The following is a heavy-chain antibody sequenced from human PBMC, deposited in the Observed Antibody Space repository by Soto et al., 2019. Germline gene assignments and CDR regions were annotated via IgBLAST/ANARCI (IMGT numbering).Heavy chain of an antibody. CDR1: GGSISSGDYY. V-gene: IGHV4-61*08. J-gene: IGHJ4*02. Sequence: LSLTCTVSGGSISSGDYYWSWIRQPPGKGLEWIGYTYYSGSTNYNPSLKSRVTISVDTSKNQFSLKLSSVTAADTAVYYCARELYDYVWGSYRYFDYWGQGTLVTVSS. D-gene: IGHD3-16*02. CDR3: ARELYDYVWGSYRYFDY. CDR2: TYYSGST.